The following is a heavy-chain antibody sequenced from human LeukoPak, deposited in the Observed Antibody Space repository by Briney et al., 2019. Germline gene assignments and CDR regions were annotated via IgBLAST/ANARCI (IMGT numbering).Heavy chain of an antibody. J-gene: IGHJ4*02. Sequence: GGSLRLSCAASEFTFSNYAMTWVRQAPGKGLEWVSAMSGGGGISSMSGSGGSTYYADSVKGRFTISRDNSKKTLYLQMDSLRAEDTAVYYCASRIAAAGTVDYWGQGTLVTVSS. V-gene: IGHV3-23*01. CDR3: ASRIAAAGTVDY. D-gene: IGHD6-13*01. CDR2: MSGGGGISSMSGSGGST. CDR1: EFTFSNYA.